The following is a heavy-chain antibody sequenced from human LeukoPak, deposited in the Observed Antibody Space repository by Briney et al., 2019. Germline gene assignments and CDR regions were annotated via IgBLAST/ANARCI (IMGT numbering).Heavy chain of an antibody. J-gene: IGHJ6*03. V-gene: IGHV4-39*01. CDR1: GGSISSSSYY. CDR2: IYYSGST. Sequence: SETLSLTCTVSGGSISSSSYYWGWIRQPPGKGLEWIGSIYYSGSTYYNPSLKSRVTISVDTSKNQFSLKLSSVTAADTAVYYCARQASYCSSPSCYSGRNYYYYYYMDVWGKGTTVTVSS. CDR3: ARQASYCSSPSCYSGRNYYYYYYMDV. D-gene: IGHD2-2*01.